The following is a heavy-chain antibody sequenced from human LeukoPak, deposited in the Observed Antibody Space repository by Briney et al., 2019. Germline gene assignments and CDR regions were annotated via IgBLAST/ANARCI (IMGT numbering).Heavy chain of an antibody. J-gene: IGHJ6*03. V-gene: IGHV4-59*08. CDR1: GGSIRGYY. Sequence: SETLSLTCNVSGGSIRGYYWSWIRQPPGKGLEWIGYIYSSGSTNYNPSLKSRVTMSVDTSKNQFSLKVSSVTAADTAVYYCARHYYYYMDVWGKGTTVTVSS. CDR3: ARHYYYYMDV. CDR2: IYSSGST.